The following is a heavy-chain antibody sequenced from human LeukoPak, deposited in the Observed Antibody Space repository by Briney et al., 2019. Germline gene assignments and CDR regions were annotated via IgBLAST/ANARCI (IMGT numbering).Heavy chain of an antibody. CDR3: ARDRVEMANDGAFDI. V-gene: IGHV3-11*04. CDR2: ISSSGSTI. CDR1: GFTFSDYY. J-gene: IGHJ3*02. D-gene: IGHD5-24*01. Sequence: PGGSLRLSCAASGFTFSDYYMSWIRQAPGKGLEWVSYISSSGSTIFSADSMKGRFTISRDNAKNSLYLQMNSLRAEDTAVYYCARDRVEMANDGAFDIWGQGTMVTVSS.